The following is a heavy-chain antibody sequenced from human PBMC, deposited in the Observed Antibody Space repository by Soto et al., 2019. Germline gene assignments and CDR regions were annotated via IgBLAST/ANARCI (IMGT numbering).Heavy chain of an antibody. CDR2: INGGNGDT. V-gene: IGHV1-3*01. CDR3: ERGPVSLYSAVFR. D-gene: IGHD1-26*01. CDR1: GYTFTSYA. J-gene: IGHJ4*02. Sequence: QVPLVQSGAEVKKPGASGRISCRTSGYTFTSYAITWLRHAPGQRLEWMGWINGGNGDTKYSQKFQDRLSITRDTSATTVSLGLSSLTSEDSAIYYCERGPVSLYSAVFRWGQGTLVTVSS.